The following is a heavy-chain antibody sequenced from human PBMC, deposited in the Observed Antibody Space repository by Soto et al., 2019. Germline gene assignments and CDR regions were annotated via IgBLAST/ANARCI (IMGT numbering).Heavy chain of an antibody. Sequence: LRLSCAASGFTFSNYAVSWVRQSPGRGLEWVASISDRGGSSKYADSVNGRFTISRDNSRNTLFLQMDTLRAEDTAVYYCARLPYSYVSLYFFDFWGQGTLVTVSS. CDR2: ISDRGGSS. CDR3: ARLPYSYVSLYFFDF. V-gene: IGHV3-23*01. J-gene: IGHJ4*02. CDR1: GFTFSNYA. D-gene: IGHD5-18*01.